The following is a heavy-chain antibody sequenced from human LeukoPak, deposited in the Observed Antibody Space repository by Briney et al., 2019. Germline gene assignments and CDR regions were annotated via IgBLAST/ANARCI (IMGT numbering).Heavy chain of an antibody. V-gene: IGHV1-18*01. CDR2: ISVYNGNR. CDR1: GYTFTTYG. D-gene: IGHD1-20*01. Sequence: GASVKVSFKASGYTFTTYGISWVRQAPAQGLEWMGWISVYNGNRNNAQKLQGRVTMTTDTSTSTAYMELRSLRSDDTAVYYCARGGRYNLNYADYWGQGTLVTVSS. CDR3: ARGGRYNLNYADY. J-gene: IGHJ4*02.